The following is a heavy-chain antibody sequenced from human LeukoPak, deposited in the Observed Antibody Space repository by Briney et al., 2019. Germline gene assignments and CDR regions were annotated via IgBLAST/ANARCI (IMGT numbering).Heavy chain of an antibody. CDR3: ARAGRSGYAYLFDS. J-gene: IGHJ4*02. D-gene: IGHD5-12*01. CDR1: EFTVSSNY. V-gene: IGHV3-66*01. Sequence: GGSLRLSCAASEFTVSSNYMSWVRQAPGKGLEWVSVIYSGGTTFYADSVKGRFTISRDNSKSTLYLQTNSLRVEDTAVYYCARAGRSGYAYLFDSWGQGTPVTVSS. CDR2: IYSGGTT.